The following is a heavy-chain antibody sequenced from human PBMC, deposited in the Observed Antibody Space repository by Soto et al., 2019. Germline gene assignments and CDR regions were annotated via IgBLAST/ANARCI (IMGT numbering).Heavy chain of an antibody. V-gene: IGHV4-59*01. CDR1: GGSISSYY. CDR3: ARSDLEWLPLGFDY. J-gene: IGHJ4*02. Sequence: SETLSLTCTVSGGSISSYYWSWIRQPPGKGLEWIGYIYYSGSTNYNPSLKSRVTISVDTPKNQFSLKLSSVTAADTAVYYCARSDLEWLPLGFDYWGQGTLVTVSS. CDR2: IYYSGST. D-gene: IGHD3-3*01.